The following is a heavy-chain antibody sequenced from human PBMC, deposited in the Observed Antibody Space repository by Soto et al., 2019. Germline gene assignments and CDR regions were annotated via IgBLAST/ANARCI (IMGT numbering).Heavy chain of an antibody. D-gene: IGHD3-22*01. CDR1: GGSISSGGYY. Sequence: QVQLQESGPGLVKPSQTLSLTCTVSGGSISSGGYYWSWIRQHPGKGLEWIGYIYYSGSTYYNPSRKSRVTISVDTSKNQFSLKLSSVTAADTAVYYCARDALYYYDSSGYYYGWYFDLWGRGTLVTVSS. CDR2: IYYSGST. J-gene: IGHJ2*01. V-gene: IGHV4-31*03. CDR3: ARDALYYYDSSGYYYGWYFDL.